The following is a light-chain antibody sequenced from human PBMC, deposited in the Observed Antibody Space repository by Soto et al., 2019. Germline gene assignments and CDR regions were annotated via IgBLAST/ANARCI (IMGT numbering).Light chain of an antibody. CDR3: QTWGTGIHYV. CDR2: LNSDGSH. Sequence: QLVLTQSPSASASLGASVKLTCTLSSGHSSYAIAWHQQQPEKGPRYLMKLNSDGSHSKGDGIPARFSGSSSGAERYLTISSLQSEDEADYYCQTWGTGIHYVFGTGTKLTVL. V-gene: IGLV4-69*01. J-gene: IGLJ1*01. CDR1: SGHSSYA.